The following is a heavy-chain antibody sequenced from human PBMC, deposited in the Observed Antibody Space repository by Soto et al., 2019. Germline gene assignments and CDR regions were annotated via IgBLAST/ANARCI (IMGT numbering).Heavy chain of an antibody. J-gene: IGHJ3*02. CDR3: ARDQGRVVVVAANAFDI. V-gene: IGHV3-30-3*01. Sequence: QVQLVESGGGVVQPGRSLRLSCAASGFTFSSYAMHWVRQAPGKGLEWVAVISYDGSNKYYADSVKGRFTISRDNSKNTLFLQLYRLRAEDTAVYYCARDQGRVVVVAANAFDIWGQGTMVTVSS. CDR2: ISYDGSNK. CDR1: GFTFSSYA. D-gene: IGHD2-15*01.